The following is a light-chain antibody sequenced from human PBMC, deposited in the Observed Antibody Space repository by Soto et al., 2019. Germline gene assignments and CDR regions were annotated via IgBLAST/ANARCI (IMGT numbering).Light chain of an antibody. J-gene: IGKJ1*01. Sequence: DLQMTQSPPSLSASVGDRVTITCRASQTIATFINWYQQKPGKAPSLLIYESTNLQTGVPSRFSGRGSGTDFALTISGLQPEDSATYHCQQTYSSSATFGQGTKVEV. CDR3: QQTYSSSAT. V-gene: IGKV1-39*01. CDR1: QTIATF. CDR2: EST.